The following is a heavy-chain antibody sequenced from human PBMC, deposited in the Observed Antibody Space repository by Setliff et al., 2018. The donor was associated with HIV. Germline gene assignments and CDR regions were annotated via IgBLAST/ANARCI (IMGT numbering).Heavy chain of an antibody. D-gene: IGHD1-1*01. CDR3: TREGRGDPAMATTRIDY. CDR1: GGSFSGFY. J-gene: IGHJ4*02. Sequence: SETLSLTCGISGGSFSGFYWAWIRQPPGKGLEWIGEINYSGKTNKNPSLKSRVTISADTSRTHFFLNLTSVTAADTAVYFCTREGRGDPAMATTRIDYWARESWAPSPQ. CDR2: INYSGKT. V-gene: IGHV4-34*01.